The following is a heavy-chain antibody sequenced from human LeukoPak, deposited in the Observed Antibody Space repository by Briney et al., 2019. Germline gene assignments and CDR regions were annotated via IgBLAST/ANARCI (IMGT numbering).Heavy chain of an antibody. CDR2: INQDGSEE. V-gene: IGHV3-7*01. CDR1: GFTFRNYW. J-gene: IGHJ4*02. CDR3: VRDGGVSGYDLLDY. Sequence: GGSLRLSCVASGFTFRNYWMTWVRQAPGKGLEWVAHINQDGSEEHYMDSVKTRFTISRDNAKNSLSLQMNSPRAEDTAVYYCVRDGGVSGYDLLDYWGQGTLVTVSS. D-gene: IGHD5-12*01.